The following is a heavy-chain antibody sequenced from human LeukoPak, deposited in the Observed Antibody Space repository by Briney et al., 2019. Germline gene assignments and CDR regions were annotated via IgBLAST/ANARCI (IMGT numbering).Heavy chain of an antibody. V-gene: IGHV3-74*01. CDR2: IDIEGSYT. D-gene: IGHD2-2*01. Sequence: GGSLRLSCAASGITFTNYWMHWVRQAPGKGLVWVSHIDIEGSYTTYADSVKGRFTISRDNSKNTLYLQMNSLRAEDTAVYYCAKDPRRYCSSTSCYPFDYWGQGTLVTVSS. CDR1: GITFTNYW. J-gene: IGHJ4*02. CDR3: AKDPRRYCSSTSCYPFDY.